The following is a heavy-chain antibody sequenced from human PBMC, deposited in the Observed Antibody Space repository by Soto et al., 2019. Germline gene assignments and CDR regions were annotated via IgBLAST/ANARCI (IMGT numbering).Heavy chain of an antibody. J-gene: IGHJ4*02. V-gene: IGHV2-26*01. CDR3: ARMKAVAGTGFDY. CDR1: GFSLSNARMG. D-gene: IGHD6-19*01. Sequence: GPTLVKPTDTLPVTCTVSGFSLSNARMGVSWIRQPPGKALEWLAHIFSNDEKSYSKSLKSRLTISKDTSKRQVVLTMTNMDPVDTATDYCARMKAVAGTGFDYWGQGTLVTVYS. CDR2: IFSNDEK.